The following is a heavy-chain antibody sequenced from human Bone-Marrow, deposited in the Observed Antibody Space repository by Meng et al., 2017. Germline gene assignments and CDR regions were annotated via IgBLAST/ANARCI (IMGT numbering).Heavy chain of an antibody. V-gene: IGHV1-2*06. J-gene: IGHJ4*02. CDR1: GYTFPDYW. CDR2: INPKSGDT. D-gene: IGHD3-10*01. CDR3: ARGAKTIWFGELFWGIDY. Sequence: ASVKVSCKASGYTFPDYWLHWVRRAPEQGLEWMGRINPKSGDTHYAQRFQGRVTMTGDTSISTAYMELSGLRSDDTAMYYCARGAKTIWFGELFWGIDYWGQGTLVTVSS.